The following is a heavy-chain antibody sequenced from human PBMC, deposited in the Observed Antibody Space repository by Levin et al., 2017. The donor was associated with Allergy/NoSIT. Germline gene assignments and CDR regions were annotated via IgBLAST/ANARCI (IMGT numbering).Heavy chain of an antibody. CDR1: GFTFSSYE. D-gene: IGHD3-3*01. Sequence: GGSLRLSCAASGFTFSSYEMNWVRRAPGKGLEWVSYISSTGSTIYSADSVKGRFTIFRDNAKNSLYLHMNSLRAEDTAVYYCARQLGNFWSGYNYFDYWGQGTLVTVSS. CDR2: ISSTGSTI. CDR3: ARQLGNFWSGYNYFDY. J-gene: IGHJ4*02. V-gene: IGHV3-48*03.